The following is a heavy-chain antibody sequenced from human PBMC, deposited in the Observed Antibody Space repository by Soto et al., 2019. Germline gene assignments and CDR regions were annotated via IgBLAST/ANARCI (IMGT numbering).Heavy chain of an antibody. CDR2: INHSGST. D-gene: IGHD2-2*01. J-gene: IGHJ6*03. Sequence: ASETLSLTCAVYGGSFSGYYWSWIRQPPGKGLEWIGEINHSGSTNYNPSLKSRVTISVDTSKNQFSLKLSSVTAADTAVYYCARAHVEVVPAALVGYYYYYYMDVWGKGTTVTVSS. CDR3: ARAHVEVVPAALVGYYYYYYMDV. CDR1: GGSFSGYY. V-gene: IGHV4-34*01.